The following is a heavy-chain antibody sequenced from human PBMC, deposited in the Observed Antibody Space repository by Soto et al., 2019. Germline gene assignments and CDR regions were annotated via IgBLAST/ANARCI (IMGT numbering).Heavy chain of an antibody. V-gene: IGHV3-33*01. D-gene: IGHD2-15*01. Sequence: PGGSLRLSCAASGFTFSSYGMHWVRQAPGKGLEWVAVIWYDGSNKYYADSVEGRFTISRDNSKNTLYLQMNSLRAEDTAVYYCARDRRMAEPQGFDYWGQGTLVTVSS. CDR2: IWYDGSNK. CDR1: GFTFSSYG. J-gene: IGHJ4*02. CDR3: ARDRRMAEPQGFDY.